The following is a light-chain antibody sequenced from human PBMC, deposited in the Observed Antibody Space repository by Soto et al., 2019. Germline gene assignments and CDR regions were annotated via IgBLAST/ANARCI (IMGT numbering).Light chain of an antibody. CDR1: SSDIGSYDL. CDR2: EVT. V-gene: IGLV2-23*02. CDR3: CSFADFTYV. J-gene: IGLJ1*01. Sequence: ALTQPASVSGSPGQSITISCTGTSSDIGSYDLVSWYQQHPGTAPKLIIYEVTKRPSGVSTRFSGSKSGNTASLTISGLQAVDEADYYCCSFADFTYVFGTGTKVTV.